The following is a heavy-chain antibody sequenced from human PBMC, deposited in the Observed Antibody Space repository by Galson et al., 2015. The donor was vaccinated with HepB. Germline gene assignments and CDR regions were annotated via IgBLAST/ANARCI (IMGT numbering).Heavy chain of an antibody. CDR2: IIPIFGTA. V-gene: IGHV1-69*13. J-gene: IGHJ6*02. CDR1: GGTFSSYA. Sequence: SVKVSCKASGGTFSSYAISWVRQAPGQGLEWMGGIIPIFGTANYAQKFQGRVTITADESTSTAYMELSSLRSEDTAVYYCARAVFATAYYYYGMDVWGQGTTVTVSS. CDR3: ARAVFATAYYYYGMDV. D-gene: IGHD2-21*01.